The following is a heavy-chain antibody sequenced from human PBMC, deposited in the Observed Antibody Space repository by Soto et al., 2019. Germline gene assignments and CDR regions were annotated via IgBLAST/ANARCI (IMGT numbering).Heavy chain of an antibody. D-gene: IGHD5-12*01. V-gene: IGHV1-46*01. Sequence: QVQLVQSGAEVKKPGASAKVSCKASGYTFTSYYMHWVRQAPGQGLEWMGIINPSGGSTSYAQKFQGRVTMTRDTSTSTVYMELSSLRSEDTAVYYCARESVDIVATTRVSGGMDVWGQGTTVTVSS. CDR1: GYTFTSYY. CDR2: INPSGGST. J-gene: IGHJ6*02. CDR3: ARESVDIVATTRVSGGMDV.